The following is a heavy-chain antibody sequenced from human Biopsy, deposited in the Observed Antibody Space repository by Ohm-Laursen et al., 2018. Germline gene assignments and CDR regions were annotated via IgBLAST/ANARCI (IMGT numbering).Heavy chain of an antibody. D-gene: IGHD3-3*01. CDR2: ASYSGYT. CDR3: ARLGNFWNAEDGLDL. V-gene: IGHV4-59*08. J-gene: IGHJ3*01. Sequence: GTLSLTCPVSDDSIRNFYWTWIRQPPGQGLEWIGHASYSGYTNYNPSLKSRVTITANTSKHLFLQILRPGAAADTAVYSCARLGNFWNAEDGLDLWGLGTMVTVSS. CDR1: DDSIRNFY.